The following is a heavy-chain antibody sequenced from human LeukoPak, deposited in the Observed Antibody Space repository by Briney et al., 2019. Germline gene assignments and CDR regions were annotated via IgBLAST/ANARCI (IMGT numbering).Heavy chain of an antibody. V-gene: IGHV3-23*01. Sequence: PPGGSLRLSCAASGFTFSSYAMSWVRQAPGKGLEWVSAISGSGGSTYYADSVKGRFTISRDNSKNTLYLQMNSLRAEDTAVYYCAKGLHYDILTGNLFDYWGQGTLVTVSS. D-gene: IGHD3-9*01. J-gene: IGHJ4*02. CDR1: GFTFSSYA. CDR2: ISGSGGST. CDR3: AKGLHYDILTGNLFDY.